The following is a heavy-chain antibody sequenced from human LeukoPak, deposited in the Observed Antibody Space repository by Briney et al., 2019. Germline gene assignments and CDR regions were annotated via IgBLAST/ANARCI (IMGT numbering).Heavy chain of an antibody. V-gene: IGHV3-53*04. J-gene: IGHJ6*02. D-gene: IGHD2-2*01. CDR2: IYSGGST. CDR3: ARDLSSTPDYYYGMDV. CDR1: GFTVSSNY. Sequence: GGSLRLSCAASGFTVSSNYMSWVRQAPGKGLEWVSVIYSGGSTYYADSVKGRFTISRHNSKNTLYLQMNSLRAEDTAVYYCARDLSSTPDYYYGMDVWGQGTTVTVSS.